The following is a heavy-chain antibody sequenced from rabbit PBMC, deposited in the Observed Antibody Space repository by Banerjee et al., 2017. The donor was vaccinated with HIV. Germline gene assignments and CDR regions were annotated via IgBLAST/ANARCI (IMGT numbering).Heavy chain of an antibody. D-gene: IGHD1-1*01. CDR3: AREEASPYASNSGLNL. Sequence: QSLEESGGDLVKPGASLTLTCTASGFSFSSRHYMCWVRQAPGKGLELIACIVTSSGITYYANWAKGRFTISKASSTTVTLQMTSLTAANTATYFCAREEASPYASNSGLNLWGPGTLV. J-gene: IGHJ4*01. CDR1: GFSFSSRHY. CDR2: IVTSSGIT. V-gene: IGHV1S40*01.